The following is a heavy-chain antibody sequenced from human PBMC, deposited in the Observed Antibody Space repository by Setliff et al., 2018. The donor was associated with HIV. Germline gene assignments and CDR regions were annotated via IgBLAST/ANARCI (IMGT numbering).Heavy chain of an antibody. J-gene: IGHJ5*02. CDR1: GYTFNDNY. D-gene: IGHD3-22*01. CDR3: ARGADHFDTSGDYSFFDP. V-gene: IGHV1-2*06. CDR2: ISPDIGDT. Sequence: ASVNVSCKASGYTFNDNYIHWVRQAPGQGLEWMGRISPDIGDTKYAQMFHGRVTMTRDTSISTAYMELSSLKSDDTAVYYCARGADHFDTSGDYSFFDPWGQGTLVTSPQ.